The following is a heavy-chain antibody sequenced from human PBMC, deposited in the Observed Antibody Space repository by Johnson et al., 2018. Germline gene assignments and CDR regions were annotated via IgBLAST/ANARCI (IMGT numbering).Heavy chain of an antibody. V-gene: IGHV3-23*04. CDR2: ISGSGVGT. CDR1: GFPFSSYG. Sequence: EVQLVESGGGLVQPGGSLRLSCGASGFPFSSYGMNWVRQAPAKGLEWVSGISGSGVGTYYADSVKGRFIISRDNSKNTLYLQRNSVRAEDTAVYYCAKGVGYSYIKEVVDIWGQGTMVTVSS. CDR3: AKGVGYSYIKEVVDI. D-gene: IGHD5-18*01. J-gene: IGHJ3*02.